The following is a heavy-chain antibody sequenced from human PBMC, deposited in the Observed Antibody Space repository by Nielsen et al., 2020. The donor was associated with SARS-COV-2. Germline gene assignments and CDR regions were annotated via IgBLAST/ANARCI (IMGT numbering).Heavy chain of an antibody. J-gene: IGHJ6*02. CDR3: ARYLWELLPYYFYGMDV. CDR1: EFSLSDYY. CDR2: ITSSSSDYT. V-gene: IGHV3-11*03. D-gene: IGHD1-26*01. Sequence: GESLKISCAASEFSLSDYYMSWIRQAPGKGLEWVSCITSSSSDYTNYADSVKGRFTISRDNAKNSLYLQMDSLRADDTAVYYCARYLWELLPYYFYGMDVWGQGTTVTVSS.